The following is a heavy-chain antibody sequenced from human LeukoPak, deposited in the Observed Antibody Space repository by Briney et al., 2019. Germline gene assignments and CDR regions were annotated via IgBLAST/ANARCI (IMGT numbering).Heavy chain of an antibody. J-gene: IGHJ4*02. CDR1: GGSISSGGYY. D-gene: IGHD3-22*01. V-gene: IGHV4-61*02. CDR3: AVESYENSNYSPEVPGT. CDR2: IYSSGST. Sequence: SQTLSLTCTVSGGSISSGGYYWTWIRQPAGNGLEWIGRIYSSGSTNYNPSLKSRVTISIDTSKNQFSLKLSSVTAADTAVYYCAVESYENSNYSPEVPGTWGQGTLVTVSS.